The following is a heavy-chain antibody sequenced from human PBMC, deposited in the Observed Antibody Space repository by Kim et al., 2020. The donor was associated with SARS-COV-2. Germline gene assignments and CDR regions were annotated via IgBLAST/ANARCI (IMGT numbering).Heavy chain of an antibody. Sequence: GGSLRLSCAASGFTFSSYAMHWVRQAPGKGLEWVAVISYDGSNKYYADSVKGRFTISRDNSKNTLYLQMNSLRAEDTAVYYCATSYSSSSGAWDYWGQGT. V-gene: IGHV3-30-3*01. CDR1: GFTFSSYA. D-gene: IGHD6-6*01. CDR3: ATSYSSSSGAWDY. J-gene: IGHJ4*02. CDR2: ISYDGSNK.